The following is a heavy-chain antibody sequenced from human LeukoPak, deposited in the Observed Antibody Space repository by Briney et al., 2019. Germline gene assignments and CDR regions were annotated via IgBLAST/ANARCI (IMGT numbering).Heavy chain of an antibody. J-gene: IGHJ6*03. CDR2: INHSGST. V-gene: IGHV4-34*01. CDR1: GGSFSGYY. CDR3: ARGWDWKGGVYMDV. D-gene: IGHD3-16*01. Sequence: SETLSLTCAVYGGSFSGYYWSWIRQPPGKGLEWIGEINHSGSTNYNPSLKSRVTISVDTSMNQFSLKLSSVTAADTAVYYCARGWDWKGGVYMDVWGKGTTVTVSS.